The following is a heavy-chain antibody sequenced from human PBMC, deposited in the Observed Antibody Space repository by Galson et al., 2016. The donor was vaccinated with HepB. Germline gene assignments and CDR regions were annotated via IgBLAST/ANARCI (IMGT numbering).Heavy chain of an antibody. Sequence: LRLSCAASGFTVSDNYMSWVRQAPGKGLEWVSIIYSAGDTYYADSVKGRFTVSRDDSKNILYLQMNSLRPEDTAVYYCARDTDSGSRADWWGQGTLVTVSS. V-gene: IGHV3-53*01. D-gene: IGHD6-25*01. CDR3: ARDTDSGSRADW. CDR2: IYSAGDT. J-gene: IGHJ4*02. CDR1: GFTVSDNY.